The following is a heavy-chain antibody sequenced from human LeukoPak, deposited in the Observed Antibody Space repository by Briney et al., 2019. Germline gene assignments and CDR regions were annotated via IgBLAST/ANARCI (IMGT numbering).Heavy chain of an antibody. J-gene: IGHJ6*03. CDR2: ISGSDPGT. V-gene: IGHV3-23*01. CDR3: ARGNGLWPVYYYMDV. D-gene: IGHD2-8*01. CDR1: GFTFSDYS. Sequence: GGSLRLSCAVSGFTFSDYSMSWVRQAPGQGLEWVSAISGSDPGTYYADSVKGRFTISRDNSKNTLYLQFNSLRAEDTAVYYCARGNGLWPVYYYMDVWGKGTTVTVSS.